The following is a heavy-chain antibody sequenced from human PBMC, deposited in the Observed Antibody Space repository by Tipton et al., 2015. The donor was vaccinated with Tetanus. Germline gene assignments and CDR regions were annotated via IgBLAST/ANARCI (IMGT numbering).Heavy chain of an antibody. V-gene: IGHV4-34*01. CDR3: ARDLAVAFDR. CDR1: GGSLSRYY. J-gene: IGHJ5*02. D-gene: IGHD6-19*01. CDR2: VDDSGST. Sequence: GLVKPSDTLSLTCAVYGGSLSRYYWTWIRQPPGKGLEWIGEVDDSGSTNYSPSLKSRVTISLDTSKNEFSLTLSSVTAADTAVYYCARDLAVAFDRWGRGTLVTVSS.